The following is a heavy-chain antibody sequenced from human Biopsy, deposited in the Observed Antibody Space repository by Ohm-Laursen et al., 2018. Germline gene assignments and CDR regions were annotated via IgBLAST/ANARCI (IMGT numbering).Heavy chain of an antibody. V-gene: IGHV4-59*11. CDR3: ARGSNEYGGLYFPH. D-gene: IGHD4-23*01. CDR2: ISHTGYT. CDR1: GGSFTGHY. Sequence: TLSLTCPVSGGSFTGHYWTWIRPPPGKGLEWIGHISHTGYTSYKSSLKRRVTISLDTSRKHFSLRLTSLAAADTPVYYCARGSNEYGGLYFPHWGQGTLVTVSS. J-gene: IGHJ1*01.